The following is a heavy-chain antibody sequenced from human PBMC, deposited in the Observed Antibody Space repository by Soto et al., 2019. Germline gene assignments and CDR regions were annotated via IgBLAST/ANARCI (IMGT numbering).Heavy chain of an antibody. V-gene: IGHV4-61*01. D-gene: IGHD1-26*01. J-gene: IGHJ5*02. Sequence: SETLSLTCTVSGGSVSSGSYFWTWIRQPPGKGLEWIGYIYYSGSTNYNPSLKSRVTISLDTSKNQFSLKLSSVTAADTAVYYCARGEVSPNWFDPWGQGTLVTVSS. CDR1: GGSVSSGSYF. CDR2: IYYSGST. CDR3: ARGEVSPNWFDP.